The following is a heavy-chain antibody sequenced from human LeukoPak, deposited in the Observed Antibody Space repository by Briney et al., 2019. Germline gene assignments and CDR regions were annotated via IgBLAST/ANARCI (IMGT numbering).Heavy chain of an antibody. CDR2: ISGDGGST. Sequence: GGSLRLFCAASGFTFDDYAMHWVRQAPGKGLEWVSLISGDGGSTYYADSVKGRFTISRDNAKNLVYLQMNSLRAEDTAVYYCARGWGRSWDENWFDAWGQGIRVTASS. V-gene: IGHV3-43*02. CDR3: ARGWGRSWDENWFDA. D-gene: IGHD3-16*01. J-gene: IGHJ5*02. CDR1: GFTFDDYA.